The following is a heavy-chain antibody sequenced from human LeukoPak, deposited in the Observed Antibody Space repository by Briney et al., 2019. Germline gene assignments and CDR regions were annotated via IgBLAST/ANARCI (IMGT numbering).Heavy chain of an antibody. J-gene: IGHJ4*02. V-gene: IGHV1-46*01. D-gene: IGHD3-3*01. CDR2: INPSGGST. CDR1: GYTFTSYY. Sequence: GATVTVSFKASGYTFTSYYMHWVRQAPGQGLEWMGIINPSGGSTTYAQKFQGRVTMTRDMSTSTVYMELSSLRSEDTAVYYCARTIFGVVIPHFDYWGQGTLVTVSS. CDR3: ARTIFGVVIPHFDY.